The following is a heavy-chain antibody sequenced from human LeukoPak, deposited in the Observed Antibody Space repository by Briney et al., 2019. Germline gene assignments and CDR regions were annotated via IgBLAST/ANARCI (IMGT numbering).Heavy chain of an antibody. Sequence: GGSLRLSCAVSGFTFSSYWMHWVRQAPGKGLVWVSRIKSDGSTTSYADSVKGRFTISRDNAKNIVYLQMNSLRVEDTGLYYCARDLAYSSSWYYIDYWGQGTLVTVSS. CDR2: IKSDGSTT. V-gene: IGHV3-74*01. J-gene: IGHJ4*02. CDR1: GFTFSSYW. D-gene: IGHD6-13*01. CDR3: ARDLAYSSSWYYIDY.